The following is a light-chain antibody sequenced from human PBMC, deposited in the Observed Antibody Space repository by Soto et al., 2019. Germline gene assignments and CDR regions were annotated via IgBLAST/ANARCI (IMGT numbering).Light chain of an antibody. CDR1: SSNIGSNS. CDR2: SNA. J-gene: IGLJ1*01. Sequence: QSALTQPPSVSGTPGQSVTVSCSGSSSNIGSNSVKWYQQFPGAAPKLLIYSNALRPSGVPDRFSGSKSGTSASLAISGLQPEDEADYYCSSYTSSSTYVFGTGTKVTVL. V-gene: IGLV1-44*01. CDR3: SSYTSSSTYV.